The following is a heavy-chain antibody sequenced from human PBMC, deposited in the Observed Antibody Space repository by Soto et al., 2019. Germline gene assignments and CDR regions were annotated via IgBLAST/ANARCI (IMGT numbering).Heavy chain of an antibody. Sequence: QVQLVESGGGLVKPGGSLRLSCAASGFTFSDYYMSWIRQAPGKGLEWVSHISSSGSTIYYASSVKGRFTISRDNAKNSLYLQMNTLRAEDTAVYYCARQKAWTGEWLSLYAPGMDVWGQGTTVTVSS. D-gene: IGHD3-22*01. CDR3: ARQKAWTGEWLSLYAPGMDV. CDR2: ISSSGSTI. CDR1: GFTFSDYY. J-gene: IGHJ6*02. V-gene: IGHV3-11*01.